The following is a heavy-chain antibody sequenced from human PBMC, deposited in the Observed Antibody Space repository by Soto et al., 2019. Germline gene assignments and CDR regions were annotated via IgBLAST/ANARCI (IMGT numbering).Heavy chain of an antibody. D-gene: IGHD3-16*02. Sequence: SIAACGWQVWAPALPCVQPAPGKGLEWVAVISYDGSNKYYADSLKGRFTISRANAKNSLYLQMNSLRAEDTAVYYWARDPSSWGSSRSYYGMAVRRQWPPGTVS. CDR1: GWQVWAPA. V-gene: IGHV3-30-3*01. J-gene: IGHJ6*02. CDR3: ARDPSSWGSSRSYYGMAV. CDR2: ISYDGSNK.